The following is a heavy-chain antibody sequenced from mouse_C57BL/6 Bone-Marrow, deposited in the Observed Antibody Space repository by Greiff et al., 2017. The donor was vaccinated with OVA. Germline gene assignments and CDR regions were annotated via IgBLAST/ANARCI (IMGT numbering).Heavy chain of an antibody. Sequence: EVKLMESGGGLVKPGGSLKLSCAASGFTFSSYTMSWVRQTPEKRLEWVATISGGGGNTYSPDSVKGRFTISRDNAKNTLYLQMSSLRSEDTALYYCARHNSNYEDWYFDVWGTGTTVTVSS. CDR2: ISGGGGNT. CDR1: GFTFSSYT. D-gene: IGHD2-5*01. CDR3: ARHNSNYEDWYFDV. V-gene: IGHV5-9*01. J-gene: IGHJ1*03.